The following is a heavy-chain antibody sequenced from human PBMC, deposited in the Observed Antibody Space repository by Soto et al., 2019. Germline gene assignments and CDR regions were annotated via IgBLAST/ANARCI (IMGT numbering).Heavy chain of an antibody. V-gene: IGHV3-66*01. CDR3: SRSRHRSSLAVFDY. CDR2: IYRGGST. CDR1: GFTVSSNY. D-gene: IGHD6-13*01. J-gene: IGHJ4*02. Sequence: EVQLVESGGGLVQPGGSLRLSCAASGFTVSSNYMSWVRQAPGKALEWVSFIYRGGSTYYADSVKGRFTISRDNSKTTLYLQMKSLRAEDSAVYYCSRSRHRSSLAVFDYWGPGTLVTVSS.